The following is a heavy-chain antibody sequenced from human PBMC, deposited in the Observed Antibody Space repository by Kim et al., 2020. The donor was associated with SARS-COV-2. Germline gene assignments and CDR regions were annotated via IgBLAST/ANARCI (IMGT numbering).Heavy chain of an antibody. CDR2: IIPIFGTA. J-gene: IGHJ5*02. D-gene: IGHD6-13*01. CDR3: ARESYAPIAAAGTGWFDP. Sequence: SVKVSCKASGGTFSSYAISWVRQAPGQGLEWMGGIIPIFGTANYAQKFQGRVTITADESTSTAYMELSSLRSEDTAVYYCARESYAPIAAAGTGWFDPWGQGTLVTVSS. V-gene: IGHV1-69*13. CDR1: GGTFSSYA.